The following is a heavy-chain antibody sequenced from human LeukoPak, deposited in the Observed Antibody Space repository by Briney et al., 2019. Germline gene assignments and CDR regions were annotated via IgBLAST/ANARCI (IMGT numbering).Heavy chain of an antibody. D-gene: IGHD3-22*01. V-gene: IGHV3-53*01. Sequence: GGSLRLSCAASGFTVSSSYMSWVRQAPGKGLEWVSVIYSGGSTYYADSVKGRFTISRDNSKNTLYLQMNSLRAEDTAVYYCARTYDSSGYQRGNWFDPWGQGTLVTVSS. J-gene: IGHJ5*02. CDR2: IYSGGST. CDR1: GFTVSSSY. CDR3: ARTYDSSGYQRGNWFDP.